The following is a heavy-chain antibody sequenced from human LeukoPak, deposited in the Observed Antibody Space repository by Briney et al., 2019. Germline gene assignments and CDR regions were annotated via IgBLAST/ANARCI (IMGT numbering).Heavy chain of an antibody. J-gene: IGHJ5*02. D-gene: IGHD2-15*01. CDR2: INPNSGGT. Sequence: ASVKVSRKASGYTFTGYYMHWVRQAPGQGLEWMGWINPNSGGTNYAQKFQGRVTMTRDTSISTAYMELSRLRSDDTAVYYCARDDYCSGGSCYPVAGNWFDPWGQGTLVTVSS. CDR1: GYTFTGYY. CDR3: ARDDYCSGGSCYPVAGNWFDP. V-gene: IGHV1-2*02.